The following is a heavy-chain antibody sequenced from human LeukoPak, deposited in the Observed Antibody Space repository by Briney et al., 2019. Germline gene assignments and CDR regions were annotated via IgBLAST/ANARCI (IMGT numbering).Heavy chain of an antibody. V-gene: IGHV3-66*04. D-gene: IGHD5-18*01. CDR1: GFIVGHNY. CDR3: ARRELLGYSDGLGAFNV. Sequence: GGSLRLSCAASGFIVGHNYMSWFRQAPGKGLEWVSIIYSGGVYSDGTTHYADSVTGRFTISRDSSKNTLYLQMNSLRAEDTAVYYCARRELLGYSDGLGAFNVWGQGTMVTVSS. CDR2: IYSGGVYSDGTT. J-gene: IGHJ3*01.